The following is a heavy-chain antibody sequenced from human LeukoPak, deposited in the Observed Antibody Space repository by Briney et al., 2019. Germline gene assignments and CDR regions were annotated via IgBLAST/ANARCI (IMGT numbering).Heavy chain of an antibody. CDR2: ISGYNGNT. Sequence: ASVKVSCKASGYTFTSNGITWVRQAPGQGPEWMGWISGYNGNTNYAPNLQGRVTMTTDTSTTTAYMELRSLRSDDTAVYYCASGGLYYFDYWGQGTLVTVSS. D-gene: IGHD3-16*01. V-gene: IGHV1-18*01. CDR1: GYTFTSNG. J-gene: IGHJ4*02. CDR3: ASGGLYYFDY.